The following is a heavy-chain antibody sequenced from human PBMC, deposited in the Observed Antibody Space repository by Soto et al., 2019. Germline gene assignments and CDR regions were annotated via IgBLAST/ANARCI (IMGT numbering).Heavy chain of an antibody. D-gene: IGHD4-17*01. J-gene: IGHJ4*02. CDR3: ARVPRNGDYLDY. V-gene: IGHV3-7*03. Sequence: EVQLVESGGGLVQPGGSLRLSCAASGFTFSTYWMTWVRQAPGKGLEWVANIKQDGSEEYYVDSVKGRLTISRDNAKNSLYLQMRSVRAEDTAVYFCARVPRNGDYLDYWCQGTLVTVSS. CDR1: GFTFSTYW. CDR2: IKQDGSEE.